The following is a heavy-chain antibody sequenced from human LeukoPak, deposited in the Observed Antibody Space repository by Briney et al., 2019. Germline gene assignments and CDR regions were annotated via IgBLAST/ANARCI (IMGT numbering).Heavy chain of an antibody. Sequence: GASVKVSCKASGYTFTAYYMHWVRQAPGQGLEWMGWISAYNGNTNYAQKLQGRVTMTTDTSTSTAYMELRSLRSDDTAVYYCARGIAVAGGHGYDYWGQGTLVTVSS. J-gene: IGHJ4*02. CDR3: ARGIAVAGGHGYDY. CDR2: ISAYNGNT. CDR1: GYTFTAYY. V-gene: IGHV1-18*04. D-gene: IGHD6-19*01.